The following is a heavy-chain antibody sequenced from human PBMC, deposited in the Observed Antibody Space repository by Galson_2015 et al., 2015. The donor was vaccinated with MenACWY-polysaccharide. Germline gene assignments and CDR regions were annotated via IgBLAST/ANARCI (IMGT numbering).Heavy chain of an antibody. V-gene: IGHV3-23*01. Sequence: SLRLSCAASGFTFSSYAMNWVRQAPGKGLEWVSAISNSGGSTYYADSVKGWFTISRDNSKNTLFLQINSLRAEDTAVYYCAKDKGGGSYWGNTKIDYWGQGTLVTVSS. CDR2: ISNSGGST. CDR3: AKDKGGGSYWGNTKIDY. D-gene: IGHD1-26*01. CDR1: GFTFSSYA. J-gene: IGHJ4*02.